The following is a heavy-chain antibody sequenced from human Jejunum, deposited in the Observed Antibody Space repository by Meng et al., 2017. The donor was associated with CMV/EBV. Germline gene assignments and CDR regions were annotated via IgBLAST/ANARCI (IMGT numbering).Heavy chain of an antibody. CDR2: VNENGRST. D-gene: IGHD2-8*02. Sequence: FTFGDYGMIWVRQAQRKGLEWVSGVNENGRSTAYADSVKGRFTISRDNAKNSLFLQMNSLRDEDTALYHCARRSGHCTGSCYEDYWGQGTLVTVSS. J-gene: IGHJ4*02. V-gene: IGHV3-20*01. CDR1: FTFGDYG. CDR3: ARRSGHCTGSCYEDY.